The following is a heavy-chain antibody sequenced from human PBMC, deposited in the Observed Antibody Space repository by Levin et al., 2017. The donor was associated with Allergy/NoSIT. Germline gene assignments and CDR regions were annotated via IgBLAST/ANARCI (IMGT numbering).Heavy chain of an antibody. V-gene: IGHV2-5*02. CDR3: ARIRDCSGGSCYQRYNWFDP. CDR1: GFSLSTSGVG. CDR2: IYWDDDK. D-gene: IGHD2-15*01. J-gene: IGHJ5*02. Sequence: SGPTLVKPTQTLTLTCTFSGFSLSTSGVGVGWIRQPPGKALEWLALIYWDDDKRYSPSLKSRLTITKDTSKNQVVLTMTNMDPVDTATYYCARIRDCSGGSCYQRYNWFDPWGQGTLVTVSS.